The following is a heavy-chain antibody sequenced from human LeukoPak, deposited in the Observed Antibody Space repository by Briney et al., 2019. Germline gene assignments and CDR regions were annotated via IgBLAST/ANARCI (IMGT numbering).Heavy chain of an antibody. V-gene: IGHV3-21*01. CDR3: ARAALAVASWIVDC. D-gene: IGHD6-19*01. Sequence: GGSLRLSCAASGFTFSSYSMNWVRQAPGKGLEWVSSISSSSSYIYYADSVKGRFTISRDNAKNSLYLQMNSLRAEDTAVYYCARAALAVASWIVDCWGQGTLVTVSS. CDR2: ISSSSSYI. CDR1: GFTFSSYS. J-gene: IGHJ4*02.